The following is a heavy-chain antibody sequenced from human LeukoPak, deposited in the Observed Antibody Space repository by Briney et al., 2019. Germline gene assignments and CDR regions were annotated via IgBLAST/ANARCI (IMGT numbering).Heavy chain of an antibody. Sequence: TGGSLRLSCAASEFSVGSNYMTWVRQAPGKGLEWVSVIYSGGSTYYADSVKGRFTISRDNSKNTLYLQMNSLRAEDTAVYYCARDRGYCSSTSCSYYMDVWGKGTTVTVSS. CDR1: EFSVGSNY. CDR2: IYSGGST. D-gene: IGHD2-2*01. V-gene: IGHV3-66*01. CDR3: ARDRGYCSSTSCSYYMDV. J-gene: IGHJ6*03.